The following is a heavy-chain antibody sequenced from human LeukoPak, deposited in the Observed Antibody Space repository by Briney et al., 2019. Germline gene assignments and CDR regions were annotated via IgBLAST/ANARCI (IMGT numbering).Heavy chain of an antibody. CDR1: GFTFSSYS. D-gene: IGHD6-19*01. J-gene: IGHJ3*02. CDR3: ARDPEDSGWPFDAFDI. CDR2: ISSSSSYI. V-gene: IGHV3-21*01. Sequence: GGSLRLSCAASGFTFSSYSMNWVRQAPGKGLEWVSSISSSSSYIYYADSVKGRFTISRDNAKNSLYLQMNSLRAEDTAVYYCARDPEDSGWPFDAFDIWGQGTMVTVSS.